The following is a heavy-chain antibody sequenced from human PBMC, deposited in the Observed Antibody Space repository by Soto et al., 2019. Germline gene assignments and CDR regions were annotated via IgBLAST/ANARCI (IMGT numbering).Heavy chain of an antibody. CDR3: ARGSSNWAYYFDF. CDR2: INAGNGNT. D-gene: IGHD6-13*01. CDR1: GYTFTSYA. J-gene: IGHJ4*02. V-gene: IGHV1-3*01. Sequence: GASVKVSCKASGYTFTSYAMHWVRQAPGQRLEWMGWINAGNGNTKYSQKFQGRVTITRDTSASTAYMELNSLRDDDTAVYYCARGSSNWAYYFDFWGQGTLVTVSS.